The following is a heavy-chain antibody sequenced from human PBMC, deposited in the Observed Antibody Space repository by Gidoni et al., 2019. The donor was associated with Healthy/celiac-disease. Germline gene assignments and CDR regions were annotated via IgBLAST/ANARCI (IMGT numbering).Heavy chain of an antibody. CDR1: GFTFSSYG. V-gene: IGHV3-33*01. J-gene: IGHJ4*02. D-gene: IGHD6-13*01. CDR3: ARDKERGIAAAGPFDY. CDR2: IWYDGINK. Sequence: QVQLVESGGGVVQPGRSLRLSCAASGFTFSSYGMHWVRQAPGKGLEWGAVIWYDGINKYYADSVKGRFTISRDNSKNTLYLQMNSLRAEDTAVYYCARDKERGIAAAGPFDYWGQGTLVTVSS.